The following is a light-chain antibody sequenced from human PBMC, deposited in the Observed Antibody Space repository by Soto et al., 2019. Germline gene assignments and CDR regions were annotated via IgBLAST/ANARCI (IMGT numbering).Light chain of an antibody. CDR1: QSISSY. CDR3: QQSYSTPRT. J-gene: IGKJ2*01. CDR2: AAS. V-gene: IGKV1-39*01. Sequence: DLQMTQSPSSLSASVGDRVTITCRASQSISSYLNWYQQKPGKAPKLLIYAASSLQSGVPSRFSSSGSGTDFTLTISSLQPEDFATYYCQQSYSTPRTFGQGTKREIK.